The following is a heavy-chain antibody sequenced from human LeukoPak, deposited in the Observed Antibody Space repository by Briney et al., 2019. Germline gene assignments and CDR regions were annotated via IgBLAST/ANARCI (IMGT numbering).Heavy chain of an antibody. CDR2: TYYRSKWYS. CDR1: GASVSGSAS. V-gene: IGHV6-1*01. Sequence: SQTLSLTCAISGASVSGSASWNWIRQSPSRGLEWLGRTYYRSKWYSEYATSVKSRISLNADTSENQFSLQLNSVIPEDTAVYYCARDPDSSNEWGPFDPWGQGTLVTVSS. D-gene: IGHD1-1*01. CDR3: ARDPDSSNEWGPFDP. J-gene: IGHJ5*02.